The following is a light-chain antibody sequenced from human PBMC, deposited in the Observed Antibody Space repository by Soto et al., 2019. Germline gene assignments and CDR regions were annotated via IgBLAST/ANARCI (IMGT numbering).Light chain of an antibody. V-gene: IGKV1-33*01. J-gene: IGKJ2*01. CDR2: DAH. CDR1: QGISNY. Sequence: DIQMTQSPSSLSASVGDRVTITCQASQGISNYLNWYQQKPGKAPKLLIYDAHSLETGVPSRFSGGGSGTHFTFTISSLQPEDIATYYCQQYDNLPYTFGQGTKVDIK. CDR3: QQYDNLPYT.